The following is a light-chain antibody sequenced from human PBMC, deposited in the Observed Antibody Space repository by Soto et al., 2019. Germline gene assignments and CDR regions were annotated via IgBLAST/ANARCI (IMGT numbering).Light chain of an antibody. CDR3: QRYGSSPPT. J-gene: IGKJ1*01. V-gene: IGKV3-20*01. CDR2: GAS. Sequence: EIVLTQSPGTLSLSPGDEAALSCRATQTVSGNYLGWYQQKPGQAPRLLIYGASSRTGGTPDRFSGSGSGTDFTLTISRLEPEDFAVYFCQRYGSSPPTFGQGTRVEVK. CDR1: QTVSGNY.